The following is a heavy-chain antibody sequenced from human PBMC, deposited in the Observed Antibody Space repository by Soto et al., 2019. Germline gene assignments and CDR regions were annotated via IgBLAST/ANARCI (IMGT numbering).Heavy chain of an antibody. J-gene: IGHJ5*02. CDR3: ARGPGYSGFHNWFDP. CDR1: GGSISSYY. Sequence: SETLSLTCTVSGGSISSYYWSWIRQPPGKGLEWIGYIYYSGSTNYNPSLKRRVTISVDTSKNQFSLKLSSVTAADTAVYYCARGPGYSGFHNWFDPWGQGTLVTVSS. V-gene: IGHV4-59*01. CDR2: IYYSGST. D-gene: IGHD5-12*01.